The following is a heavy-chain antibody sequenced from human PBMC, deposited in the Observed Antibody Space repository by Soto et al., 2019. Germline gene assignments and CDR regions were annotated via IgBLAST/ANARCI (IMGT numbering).Heavy chain of an antibody. CDR2: ISGSADST. CDR1: GFTFSSYA. V-gene: IGHV3-23*01. CDR3: AKGRPVVPAAISVY. D-gene: IGHD2-2*01. J-gene: IGHJ4*02. Sequence: GGSLRLSCAASGFTFSSYAMSWVRQAPGKGLEWVSTISGSADSTYYADSVKGRFTISRDNSKNTLYLQMSSLRAEDTAVYYCAKGRPVVPAAISVYWGQGTLVTVSS.